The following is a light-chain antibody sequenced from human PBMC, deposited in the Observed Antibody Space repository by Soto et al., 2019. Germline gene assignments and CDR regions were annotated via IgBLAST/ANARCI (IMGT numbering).Light chain of an antibody. CDR1: SSDVGGYNY. J-gene: IGLJ1*01. Sequence: QSVLTQPPSASGSPGQSVTISCTGTSSDVGGYNYVSWYQQEPGKAPKLLIYEVTKRPSGVPDRFSGSKSGNTASLTVSGLQAEDEADYYCSSYAGSNSYVFGTGTKVTVL. V-gene: IGLV2-8*01. CDR2: EVT. CDR3: SSYAGSNSYV.